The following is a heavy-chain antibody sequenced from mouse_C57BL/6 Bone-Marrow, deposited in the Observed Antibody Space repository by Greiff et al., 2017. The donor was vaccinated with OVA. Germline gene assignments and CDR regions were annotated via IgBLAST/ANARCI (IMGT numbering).Heavy chain of an antibody. CDR1: GYSFTSYW. J-gene: IGHJ2*01. CDR3: TRKTVVAYYFDY. Sequence: QVQLQQSGAELVKPGASVKLSCKASGYSFTSYWMHWVKQRPGQGLEWIGLIHPNSGSTIYNEQFKSKAPLTVDKSSSTAYMQLSSLTSEDSAVYYCTRKTVVAYYFDYWGQGTTLTVSS. CDR2: IHPNSGST. D-gene: IGHD1-1*01. V-gene: IGHV1-64*01.